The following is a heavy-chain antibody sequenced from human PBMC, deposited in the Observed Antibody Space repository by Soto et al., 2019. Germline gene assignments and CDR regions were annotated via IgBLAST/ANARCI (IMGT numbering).Heavy chain of an antibody. Sequence: QVQLVESGGGVVQPGKSLRLSCAASEFTFNNYGMHWVRQAPGKGLEWVAVISYDGSNEYYADSVKGRFTISRDNSQNTLYLQMTSLRVEDTAVYYCAKDPQGSGETYYYYYAMDVWGQGTTVTVSS. J-gene: IGHJ6*02. V-gene: IGHV3-30*18. CDR1: EFTFNNYG. CDR2: ISYDGSNE. CDR3: AKDPQGSGETYYYYYAMDV. D-gene: IGHD2-15*01.